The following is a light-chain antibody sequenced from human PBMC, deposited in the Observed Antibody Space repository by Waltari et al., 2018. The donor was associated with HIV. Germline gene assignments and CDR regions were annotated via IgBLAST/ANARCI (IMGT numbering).Light chain of an antibody. Sequence: QSALTQPASVSGSPGQSFTISCTGTSSNVGSDDLVSWYQQHPGEAPKLIIYEVTTRPAGVSNRFSGSKSGNTASLTISGLQAEDEADYYCCSCPRSGIRYVFGTGTKVTVL. V-gene: IGLV2-23*02. CDR3: CSCPRSGIRYV. CDR2: EVT. CDR1: SSNVGSDDL. J-gene: IGLJ1*01.